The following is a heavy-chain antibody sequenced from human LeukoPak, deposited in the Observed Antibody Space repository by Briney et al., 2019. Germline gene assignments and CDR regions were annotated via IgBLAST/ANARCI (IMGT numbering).Heavy chain of an antibody. CDR1: GFTFSYNW. CDR2: IRPNGSEE. CDR3: AKLLGTVTTYDY. Sequence: GGSLRLPCKASGFTFSYNWMSWVRQAPGKGLEWVASIRPNGSEEYYMDSVKGRFTISRDNAKNSLYLQMNSLRAEDTALYYCAKLLGTVTTYDYWGQGTLVTVSS. J-gene: IGHJ4*02. V-gene: IGHV3-7*01. D-gene: IGHD1-7*01.